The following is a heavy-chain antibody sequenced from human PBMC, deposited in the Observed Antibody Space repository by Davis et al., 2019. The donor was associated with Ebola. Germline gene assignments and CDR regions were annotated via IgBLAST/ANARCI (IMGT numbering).Heavy chain of an antibody. D-gene: IGHD3-10*01. V-gene: IGHV3-48*02. CDR2: IRTSSSTI. CDR1: GFTFSTYG. CDR3: ARDATRSYYYGSGSSNWFDP. J-gene: IGHJ5*02. Sequence: GESLKISCVASGFTFSTYGMNWVRQAPGKGLEWVSYIRTSSSTIYYADSVKGRFTISRDNAKNSLYLQMNSLRDEDTAVYYCARDATRSYYYGSGSSNWFDPWGQGTLVTVSS.